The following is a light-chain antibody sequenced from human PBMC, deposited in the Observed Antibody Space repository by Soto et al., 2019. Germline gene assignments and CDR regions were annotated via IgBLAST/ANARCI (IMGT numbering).Light chain of an antibody. CDR3: QQRSNWPST. J-gene: IGKJ4*01. CDR1: QSISRY. Sequence: EIVLTQSPATLSLSPGDRATLSCRASQSISRYLAWYQQKPDQAPRLLIYDASKRAAGIPARYSASGSGTDFTLTITSLEPEDFAVYYCQQRSNWPSTFGGGNKVEIK. V-gene: IGKV3-11*01. CDR2: DAS.